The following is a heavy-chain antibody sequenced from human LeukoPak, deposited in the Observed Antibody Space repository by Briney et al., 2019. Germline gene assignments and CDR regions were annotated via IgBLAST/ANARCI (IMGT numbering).Heavy chain of an antibody. D-gene: IGHD3-22*01. Sequence: GGSLRLSCAASGFTFSNYWMTWIRQAPGKGLEWVANIKQDGIEKYYVDSVEGRFTVSRDNTKNSLFLQMHSLRAEDTAVYYCARGSSGYYSDHFQTWGQGSLVTVSS. V-gene: IGHV3-7*01. CDR1: GFTFSNYW. CDR3: ARGSSGYYSDHFQT. J-gene: IGHJ1*01. CDR2: IKQDGIEK.